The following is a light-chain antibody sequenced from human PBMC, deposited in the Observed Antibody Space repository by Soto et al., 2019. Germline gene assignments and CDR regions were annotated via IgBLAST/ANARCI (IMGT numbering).Light chain of an antibody. V-gene: IGKV3-20*01. Sequence: ELVLTQSPGTLSLSPGEGATLSCRASQSISSTYLAWYQQKPGQAPRLLIYANSTRATGIPDRFSGSGSRTDFTLTISRLEPEDFVVYYCQQYGSFTFGPGTKVDFK. CDR1: QSISSTY. CDR2: ANS. CDR3: QQYGSFT. J-gene: IGKJ3*01.